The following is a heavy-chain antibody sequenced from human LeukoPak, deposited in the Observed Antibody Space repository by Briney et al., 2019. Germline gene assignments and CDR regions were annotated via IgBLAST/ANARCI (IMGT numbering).Heavy chain of an antibody. Sequence: GGSLRPSCAASGFTFSSYAMSWVRQAPGKGLEWVSAISGSGGSTYYADSVKGRFTISRDNSKNTLYLQMNSLRAEDTAVYYCAKGDVDTAMVFALDYWGQGTLVTVSS. CDR1: GFTFSSYA. D-gene: IGHD5-18*01. CDR2: ISGSGGST. V-gene: IGHV3-23*01. CDR3: AKGDVDTAMVFALDY. J-gene: IGHJ4*02.